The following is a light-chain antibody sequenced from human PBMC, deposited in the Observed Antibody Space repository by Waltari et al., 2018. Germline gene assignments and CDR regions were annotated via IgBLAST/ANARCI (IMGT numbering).Light chain of an antibody. CDR1: QTVYNF. Sequence: EVVLTQSPATLSLSPGERATLSCRASQTVYNFLAWYQQKPGQAPRLIIYEASQRATGIPARFGGSGSGTDFTLTINNLEPEDVGVYYCQQRANWPPLTFGGGTKVEIK. CDR2: EAS. V-gene: IGKV3-11*01. J-gene: IGKJ4*01. CDR3: QQRANWPPLT.